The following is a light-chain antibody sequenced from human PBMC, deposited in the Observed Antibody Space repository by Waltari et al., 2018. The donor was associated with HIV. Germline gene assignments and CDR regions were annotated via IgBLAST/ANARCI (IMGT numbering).Light chain of an antibody. V-gene: IGLV2-14*01. CDR2: EVS. CDR3: SSYTAANTIL. Sequence: QSALTQPASVSGSLGQSITVSCTGTTSDIGDYDYVSWYQQLPDTPPTLIIYEVSNRPSGVSHRFSGSKSGNTASLTISGLQSDDESTYFCSSYTAANTILFGGGTKLTVL. CDR1: TSDIGDYDY. J-gene: IGLJ2*01.